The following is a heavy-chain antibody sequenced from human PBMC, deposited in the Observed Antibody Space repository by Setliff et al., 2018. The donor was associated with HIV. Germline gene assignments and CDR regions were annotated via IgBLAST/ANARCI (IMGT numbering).Heavy chain of an antibody. J-gene: IGHJ4*02. CDR2: IGTAGDT. CDR3: ARDTELAYVDY. V-gene: IGHV3-13*01. D-gene: IGHD4-4*01. Sequence: GGSLRLSCAASGFTFSSYDMHWVRQATGKGLEWVSAIGTAGDTYYPGSVKGRFTISRENAKNQFSLKLSSVTAADTAVYYCARDTELAYVDYWGQGTLVTVSS. CDR1: GFTFSSYD.